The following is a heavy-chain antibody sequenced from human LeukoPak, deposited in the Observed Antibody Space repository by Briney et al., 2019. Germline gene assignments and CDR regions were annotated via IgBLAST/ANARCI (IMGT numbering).Heavy chain of an antibody. CDR2: ISSSGSTI. CDR1: GFTFSDYY. J-gene: IGHJ4*02. Sequence: GGSLRLSCAASGFTFSDYYMSWIRQAPGEGLEWVSYISSSGSTIYYADSVKGRFTISRDNAKNSLYLQMNSLRAEDTAVYYCARVATIRGDRQTLDYWGQGTLVTVSS. CDR3: ARVATIRGDRQTLDY. D-gene: IGHD5-12*01. V-gene: IGHV3-11*01.